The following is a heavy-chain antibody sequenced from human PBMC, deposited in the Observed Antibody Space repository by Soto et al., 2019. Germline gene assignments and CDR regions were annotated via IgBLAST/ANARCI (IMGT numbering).Heavy chain of an antibody. CDR2: NNHSGST. V-gene: IGHV4-34*01. CDR1: GGSFSGYY. CDR3: AFEGYCSGGSCQRPFDI. J-gene: IGHJ3*02. D-gene: IGHD2-15*01. Sequence: QVQLQQWGAGLLKPSETLSLTCAVYGGSFSGYYWSWIRQPPGKGLEWIGENNHSGSTNYNPSLKSRVTISVDTSKNQFSLKLSSVTAADTAVYYCAFEGYCSGGSCQRPFDIWGQGTMVTVSS.